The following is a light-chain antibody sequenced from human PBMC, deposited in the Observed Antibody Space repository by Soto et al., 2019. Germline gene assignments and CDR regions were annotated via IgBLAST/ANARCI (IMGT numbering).Light chain of an antibody. V-gene: IGKV3-15*01. CDR2: GAS. CDR1: QSVSIS. CDR3: QQYSNWPIT. Sequence: ETVMTQSPATLSVSPGETATLSCRASQSVSISLAWYQQKPGQAPRLLIYGASTRATGIPARFSGSGSGTAFTLTISSLQSEDIALYHSQQYSNWPITFGQGTRLEIK. J-gene: IGKJ5*01.